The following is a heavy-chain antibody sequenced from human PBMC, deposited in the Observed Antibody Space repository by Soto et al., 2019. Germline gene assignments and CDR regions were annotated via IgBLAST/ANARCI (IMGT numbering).Heavy chain of an antibody. D-gene: IGHD1-1*01. J-gene: IGHJ4*02. CDR1: GDSVSSNSAA. CDR2: TYYRSKWYN. V-gene: IGHV6-1*01. CDR3: ERFPSGSETGIYFDY. Sequence: SQTLSLTCAISGDSVSSNSAAWNWIRQSPSRGLEWLGRTYYRSKWYNDYAVSVKSRITVNPDTSKNQFSLQLNSVTPDDAAVYYCERFPSGSETGIYFDYWGQGTLVTVSS.